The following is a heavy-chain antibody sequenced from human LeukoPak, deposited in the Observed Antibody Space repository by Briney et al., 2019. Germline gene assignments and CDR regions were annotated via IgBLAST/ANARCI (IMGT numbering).Heavy chain of an antibody. D-gene: IGHD3-10*01. CDR1: GFTFSSYG. Sequence: GTSLRLSCAASGFTFSSYGMHWVRQAPGKGLEWVAVIWYDGSNKYYADSVKGRFTISRDNSKNTLYLQMNSLRAEDTAVYYCARGVGNYYYVMDVWGQGTTATVSS. CDR2: IWYDGSNK. J-gene: IGHJ6*02. V-gene: IGHV3-33*01. CDR3: ARGVGNYYYVMDV.